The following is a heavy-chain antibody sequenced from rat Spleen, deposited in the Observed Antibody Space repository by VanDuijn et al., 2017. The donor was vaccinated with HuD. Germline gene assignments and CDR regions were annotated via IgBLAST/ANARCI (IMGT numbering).Heavy chain of an antibody. D-gene: IGHD1-4*01. CDR2: ISPSGGST. V-gene: IGHV5-27*01. CDR1: GFTFSNYD. Sequence: EVQLVESGGGLVQPGRSLKLSCAASGFTFSNYDMAWVRQAPTKGLEWVASISPSGGSTYYRDSVKGRFTVSRDNAKSTLYLQMDSLRSEDTATYYCTTEPGYNSYFAYWGQGVMVTVSS. J-gene: IGHJ2*01. CDR3: TTEPGYNSYFAY.